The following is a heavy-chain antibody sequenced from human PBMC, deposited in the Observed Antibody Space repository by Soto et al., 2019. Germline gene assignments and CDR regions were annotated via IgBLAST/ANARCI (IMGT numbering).Heavy chain of an antibody. CDR1: GFSLTTRGVG. V-gene: IGHV2-5*02. CDR2: IYWDDDK. Sequence: QITLKESGPTLVKPTQTFTLTCTFSGFSLTTRGVGVGWIRQPPGKALECLALIYWDDDKRYSPSLQSRLSITKDTSKNQVVLTMTHVDPVDTATYYCAHIPTYYQYDWFDPWGQGTLVSVSS. CDR3: AHIPTYYQYDWFDP. D-gene: IGHD3-16*01. J-gene: IGHJ5*02.